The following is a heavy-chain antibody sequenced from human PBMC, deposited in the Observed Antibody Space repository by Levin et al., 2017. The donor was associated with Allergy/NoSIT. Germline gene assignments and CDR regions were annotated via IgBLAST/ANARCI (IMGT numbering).Heavy chain of an antibody. CDR1: GFTVRSNY. V-gene: IGHV3-53*01. J-gene: IGHJ6*02. CDR3: AREGSSGWENFYYGLDV. D-gene: IGHD6-19*01. Sequence: PGGSLRLSCAASGFTVRSNYITWVRQAPGKGLEWVSVIYSSGSTYYADSVKGRFTISRDNSKNTLYLQMNSLRAEDTAVYYCAREGSSGWENFYYGLDVWGQGTTVTVSS. CDR2: IYSSGST.